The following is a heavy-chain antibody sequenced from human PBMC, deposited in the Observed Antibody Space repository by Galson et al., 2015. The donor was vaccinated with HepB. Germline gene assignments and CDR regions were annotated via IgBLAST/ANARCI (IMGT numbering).Heavy chain of an antibody. CDR2: ISSSGDTT. Sequence: SLRLSCAASGFTFSDYYMSWIRQAPGKGLEWVSYISSSGDTTYYTDSVKGRFTISRDNAKNSLFLQMNGLRAEDTAVYYCARSGCDTATCYGMDVWGQGTMVTVSS. D-gene: IGHD2-21*01. CDR3: ARSGCDTATCYGMDV. J-gene: IGHJ6*02. CDR1: GFTFSDYY. V-gene: IGHV3-11*01.